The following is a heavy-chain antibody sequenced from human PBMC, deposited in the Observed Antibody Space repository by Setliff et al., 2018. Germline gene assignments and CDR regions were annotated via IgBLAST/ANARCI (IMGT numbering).Heavy chain of an antibody. CDR2: TQFDGNDR. CDR1: GFSFSNYA. D-gene: IGHD1-1*01. CDR3: AKEKRHRSTWLHGGAFDI. J-gene: IGHJ3*02. Sequence: GGSLRLSCAAPGFSFSNYAMNWVSQAPGRGLEWVAFTQFDGNDRYFAESVKGRFTISRDNSKYTLYLQMNSLRVEDSGRYYCAKEKRHRSTWLHGGAFDILGQGTMVTVSS. V-gene: IGHV3-30*02.